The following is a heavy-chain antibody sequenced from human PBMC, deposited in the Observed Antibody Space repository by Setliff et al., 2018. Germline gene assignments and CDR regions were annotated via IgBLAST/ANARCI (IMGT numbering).Heavy chain of an antibody. Sequence: GASVKVSCKTSGYTFSDYYLHWIRQAPGQGLEWIGWISVHTGNTFYSTKFHGRVTLTTDTSTSTAYMELRSMGSDDTAVYYGTKLVRYCTTTACQGASGPEFWGQGTLVTVSS. V-gene: IGHV1-18*04. J-gene: IGHJ4*02. CDR3: TKLVRYCTTTACQGASGPEF. CDR2: ISVHTGNT. CDR1: GYTFSDYY. D-gene: IGHD2-8*01.